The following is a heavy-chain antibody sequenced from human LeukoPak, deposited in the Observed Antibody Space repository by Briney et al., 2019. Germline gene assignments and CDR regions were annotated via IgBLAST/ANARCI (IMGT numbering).Heavy chain of an antibody. J-gene: IGHJ4*02. CDR1: GGSISDKY. CDR2: INYSGTT. Sequence: SETLSLTCTVSGGSISDKYWSWIRQLPGKGLEWIGYINYSGTTSYNPSLKSRVVISVDTSKNQFSLKLNSVTAADTAMYYCATVPGYSYGYGYFDYWGQGTLVTVSS. V-gene: IGHV4-59*01. D-gene: IGHD5-18*01. CDR3: ATVPGYSYGYGYFDY.